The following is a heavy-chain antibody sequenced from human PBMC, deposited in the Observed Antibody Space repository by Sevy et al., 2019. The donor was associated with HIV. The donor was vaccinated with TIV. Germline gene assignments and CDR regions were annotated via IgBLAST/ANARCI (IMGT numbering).Heavy chain of an antibody. D-gene: IGHD6-13*01. CDR2: SGNT. Sequence: SETLSLTCTVSGVSISPYYWAWIRQPPGKGLECIGFSGNTNDNPSLKTRVTTSVDTSKNQFSLKLSSVTAADTAIYYCARGGPNQQQLDYFDYWGQGTLVTVSS. J-gene: IGHJ4*02. CDR1: GVSISPYY. CDR3: ARGGPNQQQLDYFDY. V-gene: IGHV4-59*01.